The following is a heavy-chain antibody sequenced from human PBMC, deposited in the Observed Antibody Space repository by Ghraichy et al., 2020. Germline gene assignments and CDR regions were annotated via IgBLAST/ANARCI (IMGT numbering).Heavy chain of an antibody. D-gene: IGHD2-15*01. CDR3: LEDLDC. Sequence: GGSLRLSCATSGFNFTEAWMTWVRQFPGRGLEWIGLIKSKTDGGTIEYAAPVKGRFTISREDSKNTVFLQMNSLKTEDTAVYFCLEDLDCWGQGTLVTVS. CDR2: IKSKTDGGTI. V-gene: IGHV3-15*01. CDR1: GFNFTEAW. J-gene: IGHJ4*02.